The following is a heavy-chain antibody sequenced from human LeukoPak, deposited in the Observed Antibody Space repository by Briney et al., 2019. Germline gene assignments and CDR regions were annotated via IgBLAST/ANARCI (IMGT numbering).Heavy chain of an antibody. CDR2: IYSGGST. V-gene: IGHV3-53*01. J-gene: IGHJ2*01. CDR1: EFTVSRNY. CDR3: ARAPQGAPYWYFDL. Sequence: GGSLRLSCTASEFTVSRNYMLWVRQAPGKGLEWVSVIYSGGSTYHADSVKGRFNISRDNFKNTLFLQMNSLRAEDTAAYYCARAPQGAPYWYFDLWGRGTLVTVSS. D-gene: IGHD1-26*01.